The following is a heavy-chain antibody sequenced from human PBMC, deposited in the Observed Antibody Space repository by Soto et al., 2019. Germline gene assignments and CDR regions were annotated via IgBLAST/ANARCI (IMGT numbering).Heavy chain of an antibody. CDR2: ISYDGSNK. CDR3: ARDQGRWGYFDY. D-gene: IGHD3-10*01. V-gene: IGHV3-30*03. Sequence: QVQLVESGGGVVQPGRSLRLSCAASGFTFSSYGMHWVRQAPGKGLEWVAVISYDGSNKYYADSVKGRFTISRDNSKNTLYLQMNSLSAEDAAVYYCARDQGRWGYFDYWGQGTLVTVSS. J-gene: IGHJ4*02. CDR1: GFTFSSYG.